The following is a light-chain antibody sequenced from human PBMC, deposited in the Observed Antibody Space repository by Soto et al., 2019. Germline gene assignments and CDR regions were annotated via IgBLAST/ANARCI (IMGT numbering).Light chain of an antibody. CDR1: QSISSN. V-gene: IGKV3-15*01. CDR3: QQYNNWPRT. J-gene: IGKJ2*01. Sequence: EIVMTQSPATLSVSPGERVTLSCRASQSISSNLAWYQQKRGQAPRLLLYGASTRATGVPARFTGSGSGTDFTLTISSLQSEDFVVYFCQQYNNWPRTFGQGTKLDI. CDR2: GAS.